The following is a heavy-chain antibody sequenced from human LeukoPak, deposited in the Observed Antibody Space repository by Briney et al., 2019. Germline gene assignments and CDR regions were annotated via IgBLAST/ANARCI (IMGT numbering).Heavy chain of an antibody. CDR2: IYTSGST. D-gene: IGHD1-26*01. J-gene: IGHJ4*02. CDR1: GGSISSYY. V-gene: IGHV4-4*07. Sequence: PSETLSLTCTVSGGSISSYYWSWIRQPAGKGLEWIGRIYTSGSTNYNPSLKSRVTMSVDTSKKQFSLKLSSVTAADTAVYYCARQIYSGSYPNFDYWGQGTLVTVSS. CDR3: ARQIYSGSYPNFDY.